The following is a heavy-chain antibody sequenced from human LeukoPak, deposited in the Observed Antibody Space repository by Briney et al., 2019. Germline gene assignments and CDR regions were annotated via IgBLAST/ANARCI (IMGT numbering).Heavy chain of an antibody. Sequence: GGSPRLSCAASGFTFSDYYMSWIRQAPGKGLEWVSYISSSSSYTNYADSVKGRFTISRDNAKNSLYLQMNSLRAEDTAVYYCARVEIVVVPAANFYYFDYWGQGTLVTVSS. D-gene: IGHD2-2*03. CDR2: ISSSSSYT. V-gene: IGHV3-11*06. J-gene: IGHJ4*02. CDR1: GFTFSDYY. CDR3: ARVEIVVVPAANFYYFDY.